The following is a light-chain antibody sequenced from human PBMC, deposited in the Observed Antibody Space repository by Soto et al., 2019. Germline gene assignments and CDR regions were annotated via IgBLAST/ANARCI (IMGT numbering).Light chain of an antibody. CDR1: SSDVGGYNY. Sequence: QSVLTQPASVSGSPGQSITISCTGTSSDVGGYNYVSWYQQHPGKAPKLMIYDVSNRPSGVSNRFSGSKSGNTASLTISGLQAEDEADYYCSSYTSSSTLFYVFGTGTKVTGL. J-gene: IGLJ1*01. CDR3: SSYTSSSTLFYV. CDR2: DVS. V-gene: IGLV2-14*01.